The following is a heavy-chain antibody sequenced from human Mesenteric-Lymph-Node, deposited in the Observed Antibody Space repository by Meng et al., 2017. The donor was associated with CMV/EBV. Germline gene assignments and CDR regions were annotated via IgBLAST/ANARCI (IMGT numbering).Heavy chain of an antibody. D-gene: IGHD1-26*01. V-gene: IGHV3-43*01. CDR2: ISWDGDRS. Sequence: GGSLRLPCAASGFTFDAYSMHWVRQAPGKGLEWVSLISWDGDRSYYADSVKGRFTISRDNSKNSLYRQMDSLRTEDTALYYCAKDKFRSSIVLYYFDYWGRGTLVTVSS. CDR1: GFTFDAYS. J-gene: IGHJ4*02. CDR3: AKDKFRSSIVLYYFDY.